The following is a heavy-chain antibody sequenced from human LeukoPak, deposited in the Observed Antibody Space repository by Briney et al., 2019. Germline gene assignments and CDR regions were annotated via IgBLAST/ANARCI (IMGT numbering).Heavy chain of an antibody. V-gene: IGHV3-23*01. CDR2: ISGSGGST. CDR1: GFTFSSYA. D-gene: IGHD6-19*01. J-gene: IGHJ5*02. CDR3: ARVWQQWLEPSGWFDP. Sequence: GGSLRLSCAACGFTFSSYAMSWVRQAPGKGLEWVSAISGSGGSTYYADAVEGRFTISRDNSKTTLYLQMNSLRAEDTAVYYCARVWQQWLEPSGWFDPWGQGTLVTVSS.